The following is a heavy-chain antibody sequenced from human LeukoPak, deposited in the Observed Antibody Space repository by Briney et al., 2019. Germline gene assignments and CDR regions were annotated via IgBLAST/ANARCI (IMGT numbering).Heavy chain of an antibody. Sequence: GGSLRLSCAAPVFTSRIYDMHWVRHAPGKGLEWVSDICTAGDTYYPGSVKGRFTISRQNARNSLFLQMNSLRAGDTAVYYCARAVVAAGGCDFDYWGQGTLVTVSS. J-gene: IGHJ4*02. CDR1: VFTSRIYD. CDR2: ICTAGDT. CDR3: ARAVVAAGGCDFDY. V-gene: IGHV3-13*04. D-gene: IGHD6-13*01.